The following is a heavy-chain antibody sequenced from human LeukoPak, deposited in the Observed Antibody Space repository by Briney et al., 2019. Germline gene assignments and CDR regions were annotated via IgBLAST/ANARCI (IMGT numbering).Heavy chain of an antibody. V-gene: IGHV4-39*07. Sequence: SETLSLTCTVSGGSISSSSYYWGWIRQPPGKGLEWIGSIYYSGSTYYNPSLKSRVTISVDTSKNQFSLKLSSVTAADTAVYYCARGLYYDYVWGSYSFDYWGQGTLVTVSS. D-gene: IGHD3-16*01. CDR2: IYYSGST. J-gene: IGHJ4*02. CDR3: ARGLYYDYVWGSYSFDY. CDR1: GGSISSSSYY.